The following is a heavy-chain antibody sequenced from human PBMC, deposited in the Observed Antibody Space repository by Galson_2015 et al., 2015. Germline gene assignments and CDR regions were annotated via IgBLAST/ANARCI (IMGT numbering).Heavy chain of an antibody. CDR1: GFTVSNYY. V-gene: IGHV3-53*01. J-gene: IGHJ4*01. D-gene: IGHD3-3*01. CDR3: ARAPQYFDFWTYFDY. Sequence: LRLSCAASGFTVSNYYMSWVRQAPGKGLEWVSFTYSTITTYYADSVKGRFTIFRDISRNTLYLQMNSLRADDTAVYYCARAPQYFDFWTYFDYWGHGTLVTVSS. CDR2: TYSTITT.